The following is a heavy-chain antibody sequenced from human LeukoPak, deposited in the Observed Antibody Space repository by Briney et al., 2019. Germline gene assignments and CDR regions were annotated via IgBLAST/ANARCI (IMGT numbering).Heavy chain of an antibody. CDR2: ISSSRNT. CDR1: VGSISSYY. D-gene: IGHD3/OR15-3a*01. CDR3: ARHYDFLV. V-gene: IGHV4-39*01. J-gene: IGHJ6*02. Sequence: SETLSLTCTVSVGSISSYYWGWIRQPPGKGLEWIGSISSSRNTYYNSSLMSRVTISVDTSKNQFSLELSSVTAADTAVYYCARHYDFLVWGQGTTVTVSS.